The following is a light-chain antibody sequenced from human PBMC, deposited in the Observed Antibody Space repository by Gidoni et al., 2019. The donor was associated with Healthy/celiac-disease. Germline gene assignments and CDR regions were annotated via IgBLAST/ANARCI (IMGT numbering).Light chain of an antibody. V-gene: IGLV2-23*02. Sequence: QSALTQPASVSGSPGQSITISCTGTSSDVGSYNLVSWYQQHPGKAPKLMIYEVSKRLSGVSNRFSGSKSGNTASLTISGLQAEDEADYYCCSYAGSSTVFGGGTQLTVL. CDR1: SSDVGSYNL. J-gene: IGLJ7*01. CDR3: CSYAGSSTV. CDR2: EVS.